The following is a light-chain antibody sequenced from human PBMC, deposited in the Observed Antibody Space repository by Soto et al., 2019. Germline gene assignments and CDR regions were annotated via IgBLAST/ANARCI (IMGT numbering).Light chain of an antibody. J-gene: IGLJ7*01. CDR2: EAV. V-gene: IGLV2-23*01. CDR3: CSYAGSSTFV. Sequence: QSALTQPASVSGSPGQSITISCTGTSSDVGSYGLVSWYQQHPGKAPKLIIYEAVKRPSGVSDRFSGSKSGNTASLTISGLQAEDEADYYCCSYAGSSTFVFGSGTQLTVL. CDR1: SSDVGSYGL.